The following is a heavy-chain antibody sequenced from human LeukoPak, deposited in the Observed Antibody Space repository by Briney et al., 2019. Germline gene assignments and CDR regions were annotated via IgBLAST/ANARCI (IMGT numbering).Heavy chain of an antibody. Sequence: SETLSLTCTVSGGSISSSYWSWIRQPPGKALEWIGYIYYTGSTNYNPSLKRRVTISVDTSKNQFSLKLTSVTAADTAVYYCARQAGCHLVSDCWGQGTLVTVSS. CDR3: ARQAGCHLVSDC. J-gene: IGHJ4*02. CDR2: IYYTGST. D-gene: IGHD6-13*01. V-gene: IGHV4-59*01. CDR1: GGSISSSY.